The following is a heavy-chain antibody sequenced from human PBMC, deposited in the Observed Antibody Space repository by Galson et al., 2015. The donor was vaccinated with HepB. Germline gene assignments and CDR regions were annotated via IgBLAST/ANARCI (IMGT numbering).Heavy chain of an antibody. D-gene: IGHD3-9*01. Sequence: SLRLSCAASGFTFSDYAMNWVRQAPGEGLEWVSAISGNGVSTYSAESVKGRFTISRDNSKNTLYLQMNSLRAEDTAVYYCARFAQGDILTGYDYFDYWGQGTLVTVSS. CDR2: ISGNGVST. V-gene: IGHV3-23*01. CDR1: GFTFSDYA. J-gene: IGHJ4*02. CDR3: ARFAQGDILTGYDYFDY.